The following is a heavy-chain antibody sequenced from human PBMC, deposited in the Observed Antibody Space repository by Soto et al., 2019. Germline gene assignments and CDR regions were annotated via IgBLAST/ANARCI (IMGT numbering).Heavy chain of an antibody. CDR1: GFTFSSYD. CDR2: IGTAGDT. Sequence: ESGGGLVQPGGSLRLSCAASGFTFSSYDMHWVRQATGKGLEWVSAIGTAGDTYYPGSVKGRFTISRENAKNSLYLQMNSLRAEDTAVYYCARGSIHSAGYYYYGMDVWGQGTTVTVSS. D-gene: IGHD2-21*01. V-gene: IGHV3-13*01. J-gene: IGHJ6*02. CDR3: ARGSIHSAGYYYYGMDV.